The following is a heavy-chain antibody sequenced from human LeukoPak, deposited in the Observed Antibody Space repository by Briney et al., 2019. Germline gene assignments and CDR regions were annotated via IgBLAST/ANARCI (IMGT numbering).Heavy chain of an antibody. V-gene: IGHV5-10-1*01. D-gene: IGHD4-17*01. CDR3: ASRATVPPYNWFDP. Sequence: GESLKISCKGSGYTFISNWITWVRQMPGTGLEWMGRIDPSDSYTNYSPSFQGHVAISADKSTSTAYLQWSSLKASDTAMYYCASRATVPPYNWFDPWGQGTLVTVSS. J-gene: IGHJ5*02. CDR2: IDPSDSYT. CDR1: GYTFISNW.